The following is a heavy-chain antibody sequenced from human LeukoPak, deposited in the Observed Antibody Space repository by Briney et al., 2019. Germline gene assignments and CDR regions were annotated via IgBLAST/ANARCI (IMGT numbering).Heavy chain of an antibody. CDR2: IYSGGST. CDR1: GFTVSSNY. D-gene: IGHD2-2*01. Sequence: GGSLRLSCAASGFTVSSNYMSWVRQAPGKGLEWVSVIYSGGSTYYADSVKGRFAISRDNSTNTLYLQMSSLRAEDTAVYYCAVPYCSSTSCSMDYYYGMDVWGQGTTVTVSS. J-gene: IGHJ6*02. CDR3: AVPYCSSTSCSMDYYYGMDV. V-gene: IGHV3-66*01.